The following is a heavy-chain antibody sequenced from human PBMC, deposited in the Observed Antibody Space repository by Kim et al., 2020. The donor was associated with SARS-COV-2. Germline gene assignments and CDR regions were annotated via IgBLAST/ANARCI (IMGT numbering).Heavy chain of an antibody. CDR1: GFALSNSW. CDR3: GWGGLVGAVAYWGLGI. CDR2: ISSDGTTT. D-gene: IGHD6-19*01. J-gene: IGHJ3*02. V-gene: IGHV3-74*01. Sequence: GGSLRLSCVASGFALSNSWMNWVRQAPGKGLVWVSRISSDGTTTSYADSVKGRFTISRDNAKNTVFLQMNSLRAEDTAVYYCGWGGLVGAVAYWGLGIWG.